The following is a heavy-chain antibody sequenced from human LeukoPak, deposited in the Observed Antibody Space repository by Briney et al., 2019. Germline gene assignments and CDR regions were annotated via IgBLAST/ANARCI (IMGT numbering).Heavy chain of an antibody. CDR2: IHSSGST. J-gene: IGHJ5*02. D-gene: IGHD6-19*01. Sequence: SETLSLTCTVSNGSINTYYWSWVRQSAGKGLEWIGRIHSSGSTNSNPSLKSRLTMSVDTSKNQFSLKLRSVTAADTAVYYCARDRDSSGWYLIWFDPWGQGTLVTVSS. CDR1: NGSINTYY. CDR3: ARDRDSSGWYLIWFDP. V-gene: IGHV4-4*07.